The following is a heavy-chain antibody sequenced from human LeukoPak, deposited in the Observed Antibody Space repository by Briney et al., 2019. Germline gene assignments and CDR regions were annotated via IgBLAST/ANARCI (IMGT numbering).Heavy chain of an antibody. CDR1: GGSFSGYY. J-gene: IGHJ4*02. D-gene: IGHD3-22*01. Sequence: SETLSLTCAVYGGSFSGYYWSWIRQPPGKGLEWIGEINHSGSTNHNPSLKSRVTISVDTSKNQFSLKLSSVTAADTAVYYCAGVNYDSSGYYHHFDYWGQGTLVTVSS. CDR2: INHSGST. CDR3: AGVNYDSSGYYHHFDY. V-gene: IGHV4-34*01.